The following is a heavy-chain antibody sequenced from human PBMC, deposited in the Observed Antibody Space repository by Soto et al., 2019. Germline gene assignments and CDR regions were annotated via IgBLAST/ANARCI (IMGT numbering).Heavy chain of an antibody. V-gene: IGHV3-30*03. Sequence: PGGSLRLSCAASGFTFSSYAMHWVRQAPDTGLDWVAAVTYDGTNKYYADSVKGRFTISKDNSKNTLYLQMNSLRAEDTAVYYCAREVAIDYWGQGTLVTVSS. CDR2: VTYDGTNK. J-gene: IGHJ4*02. CDR3: AREVAIDY. D-gene: IGHD2-21*01. CDR1: GFTFSSYA.